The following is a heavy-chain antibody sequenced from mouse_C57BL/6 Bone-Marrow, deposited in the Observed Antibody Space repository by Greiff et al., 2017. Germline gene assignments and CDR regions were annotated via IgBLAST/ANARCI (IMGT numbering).Heavy chain of an antibody. V-gene: IGHV5-4*01. Sequence: EVHLVESGGGLVKPGGSLKLSCAASGFTFSSYAMSWVRQTPEKRLEWVATISDGGSYTYYPDNVKGRFTISRDNAKNNLYLQMSHLKSEDTAMYYCARGELRSYYYAMDYWGQGTSVTVSS. CDR3: ARGELRSYYYAMDY. D-gene: IGHD1-1*01. CDR1: GFTFSSYA. J-gene: IGHJ4*01. CDR2: ISDGGSYT.